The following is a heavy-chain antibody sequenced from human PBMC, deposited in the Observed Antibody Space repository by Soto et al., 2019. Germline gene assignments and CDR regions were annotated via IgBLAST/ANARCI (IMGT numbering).Heavy chain of an antibody. V-gene: IGHV3-30*18. Sequence: QVQLVESGGGVVQPGRSLRLSCAASGFNFSTYGVHWVRQAPGKGLEWVGVISYDGGEKYYADSVKGRFTISRDNSKDTLYLQMNSLRPDDTAVYYGANDVRGGPDYWGQGTLVTVSS. J-gene: IGHJ4*02. D-gene: IGHD3-10*01. CDR1: GFNFSTYG. CDR2: ISYDGGEK. CDR3: ANDVRGGPDY.